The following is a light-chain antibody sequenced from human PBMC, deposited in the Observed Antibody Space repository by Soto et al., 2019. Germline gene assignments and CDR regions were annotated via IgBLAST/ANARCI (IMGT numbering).Light chain of an antibody. CDR1: QGVSSN. J-gene: IGKJ5*01. CDR2: GAS. Sequence: EIVMTQSPATLSVSPGERATLSCRASQGVSSNLAWYQQKPGQAPRLLIYGASTRATGIPARFSGSGSGTEFTLTISSLKSEDFAVYYCQQYNNWITFGQGTRLEIK. V-gene: IGKV3-15*01. CDR3: QQYNNWIT.